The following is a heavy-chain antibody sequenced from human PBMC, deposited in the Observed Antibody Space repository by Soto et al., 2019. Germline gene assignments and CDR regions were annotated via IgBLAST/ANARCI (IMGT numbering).Heavy chain of an antibody. Sequence: ASVKVSCKASGYTFTSYGISWVRQAPGQGLEWMGWISAYNGNTNYAQKLQGRVTMTTDTSTSTAYMELRSLRSDDTAVYYCASLRKAAAGTRDYYYGMDVWGQGTTVTVSS. J-gene: IGHJ6*02. CDR1: GYTFTSYG. CDR2: ISAYNGNT. D-gene: IGHD6-13*01. CDR3: ASLRKAAAGTRDYYYGMDV. V-gene: IGHV1-18*04.